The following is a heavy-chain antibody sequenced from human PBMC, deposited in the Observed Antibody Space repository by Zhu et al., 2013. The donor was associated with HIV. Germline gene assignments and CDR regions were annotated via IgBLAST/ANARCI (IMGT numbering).Heavy chain of an antibody. CDR2: VNPGNGDT. CDR1: GYTFTKYV. V-gene: IGHV1-3*01. J-gene: IGHJ4*01. Sequence: QVQLVQSGAEVKKPGASVKLSCKASGYTFTKYVVHWVRQAPGQRLEWMGLVNPGNGDTKYSQKFQDRVTISGDTSATTAYMELSSLRSEDTAVYYCASTYYYDSSSYHSYFDYWGQGTLVTVSS. CDR3: ASTYYYDSSSYHSYFDY. D-gene: IGHD3-22*01.